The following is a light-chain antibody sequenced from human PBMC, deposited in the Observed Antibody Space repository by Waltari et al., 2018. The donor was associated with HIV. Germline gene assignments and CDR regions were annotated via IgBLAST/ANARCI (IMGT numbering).Light chain of an antibody. CDR3: QAWDTSTGV. Sequence: SYELIQPPSVSVSPGQTATITCSGDQLGDQSVCWYQQKPGQSPVLVVYQDNKRPSGIPERFSGSNSGNTATLTINGTQAVDEGDYYCQAWDTSTGVFGAGTKVSVL. CDR2: QDN. J-gene: IGLJ1*01. V-gene: IGLV3-1*01. CDR1: QLGDQS.